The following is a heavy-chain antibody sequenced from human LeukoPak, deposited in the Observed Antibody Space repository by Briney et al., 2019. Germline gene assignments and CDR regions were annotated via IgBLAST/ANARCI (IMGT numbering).Heavy chain of an antibody. CDR3: ASILGYCSGDTCTNDY. Sequence: GGSLRLSCAASGFTFSTYSMNWVRQAPGKGLEWVSYISSSTGTTYYADSVKGRFTISRDNAMNSLYLQMNSLRVEDTAVYYCASILGYCSGDTCTNDYWGQGTLVTVSS. CDR2: ISSSTGTT. V-gene: IGHV3-48*01. D-gene: IGHD2-15*01. J-gene: IGHJ4*02. CDR1: GFTFSTYS.